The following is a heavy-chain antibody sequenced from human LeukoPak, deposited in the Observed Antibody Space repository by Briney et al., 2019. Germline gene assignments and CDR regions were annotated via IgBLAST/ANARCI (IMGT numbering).Heavy chain of an antibody. V-gene: IGHV3-23*01. CDR1: GFTFSSYA. CDR2: ISGSGVST. Sequence: PGGSLRLSCAASGFTFSSYAMSWVRQVPGKGLEWVSAISGSGVSTYYADSVKGRFTISRDNSKNTLYPQMSSLRAEDTAVYYCAKGRDCSSTSCYSVDYWGQGTLVTVSS. J-gene: IGHJ4*02. D-gene: IGHD2-2*01. CDR3: AKGRDCSSTSCYSVDY.